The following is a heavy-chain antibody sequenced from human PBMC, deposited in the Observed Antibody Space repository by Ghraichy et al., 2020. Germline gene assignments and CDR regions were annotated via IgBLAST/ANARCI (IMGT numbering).Heavy chain of an antibody. D-gene: IGHD2-2*01. Sequence: GGSLRLSCAASGFTFSIYWMYWVRQAPGKGLEWVSRIKSDEGSTTYADSVKGRFTISRDNAKNTLYLQMNSLRAEDTAVYYCARDYCSSSSCYWGMDVWGPGTTVTVSS. CDR3: ARDYCSSSSCYWGMDV. CDR1: GFTFSIYW. V-gene: IGHV3-74*03. J-gene: IGHJ6*02. CDR2: IKSDEGST.